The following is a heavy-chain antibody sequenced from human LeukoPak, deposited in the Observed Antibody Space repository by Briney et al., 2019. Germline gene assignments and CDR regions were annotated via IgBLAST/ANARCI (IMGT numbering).Heavy chain of an antibody. V-gene: IGHV3-23*01. CDR1: GFTFSSYA. CDR3: AKPGTTLYYYYGMDV. J-gene: IGHJ6*02. Sequence: PGGSLRPSCAASGFTFSSYAMSWVRQAPGKGLEWVSVISGNGGSTYYADSVKGRFTISRDNSKNTLYLQMNSLRVEDTAVYYCAKPGTTLYYYYGMDVWGQGTTVTVSS. CDR2: ISGNGGST. D-gene: IGHD1-1*01.